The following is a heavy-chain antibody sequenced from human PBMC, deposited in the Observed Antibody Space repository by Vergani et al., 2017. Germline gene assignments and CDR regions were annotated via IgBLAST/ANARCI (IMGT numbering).Heavy chain of an antibody. Sequence: QVQLQESGPGLVKPSQTLSLTCTVSGGSISSGGYYWSWIRQHPGKGLEWIGYIYYSGSTYYNPSLKRRVTISVDTSKNPCSLKLSSVTAADTAVYYCARLAIVVAGRWFDPGGQGTLVTVSS. D-gene: IGHD2-2*01. J-gene: IGHJ5*02. CDR3: ARLAIVVAGRWFDP. CDR1: GGSISSGGYY. CDR2: IYYSGST. V-gene: IGHV4-31*03.